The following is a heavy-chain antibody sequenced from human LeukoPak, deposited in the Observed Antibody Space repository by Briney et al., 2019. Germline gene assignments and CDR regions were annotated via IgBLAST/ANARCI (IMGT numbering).Heavy chain of an antibody. V-gene: IGHV3-23*01. CDR3: AKWGDYDVLTGYNDPDY. CDR1: GFTFSNYA. Sequence: PGWALRLSCVASGFTFSNYAMSWVRQAPGKGREWVSAITGSGGISYYPDSVKGRFTISRDNSKNTLYLQMNSPRAEDTAVYYCAKWGDYDVLTGYNDPDYWGQGTLVTVSS. D-gene: IGHD3-9*01. J-gene: IGHJ4*02. CDR2: ITGSGGIS.